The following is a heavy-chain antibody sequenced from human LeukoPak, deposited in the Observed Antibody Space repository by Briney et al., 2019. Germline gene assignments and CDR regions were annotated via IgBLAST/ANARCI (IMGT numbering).Heavy chain of an antibody. V-gene: IGHV4-31*03. CDR1: GGSISSGGYY. J-gene: IGHJ4*02. CDR2: IYYSGST. CDR3: ASLLFGGYNYFDY. Sequence: SETLSLTCTVSGGSISSGGYYWSWIRQHRGKGLEWIGYIYYSGSTYYNPSLKSRVTISVDTSKNQFSLKLSSVTAADTAVYYCASLLFGGYNYFDYWGQGTLVTVSS. D-gene: IGHD5-12*01.